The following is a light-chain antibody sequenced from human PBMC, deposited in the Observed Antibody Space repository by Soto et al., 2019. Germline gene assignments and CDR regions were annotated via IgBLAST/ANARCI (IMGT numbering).Light chain of an antibody. CDR3: CSYAGSYHV. Sequence: QSALTQPRSVSGSPGQSVTISCTGTSSDVGGYNYVSWYQQHPGKAPKLMIYDVSKRPSGVPDRFSGSKSGNTASLTISGLQAEDEADYYCCSYAGSYHVFGTGTKHTVL. CDR1: SSDVGGYNY. CDR2: DVS. J-gene: IGLJ1*01. V-gene: IGLV2-11*01.